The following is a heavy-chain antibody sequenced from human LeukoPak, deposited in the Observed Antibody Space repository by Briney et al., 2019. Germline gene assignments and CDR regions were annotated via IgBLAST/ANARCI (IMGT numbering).Heavy chain of an antibody. Sequence: GRSLRLSCAASGFTFSSYGMHWVRQAPGKGLEWVAVIWYDGSNKYYADSVKGRFTISRDNSKNTLYLQMNSLRAEDTAVYYCARDYERNDPFDYWGQGTLVTVSS. V-gene: IGHV3-33*01. CDR3: ARDYERNDPFDY. D-gene: IGHD1-1*01. CDR2: IWYDGSNK. CDR1: GFTFSSYG. J-gene: IGHJ4*02.